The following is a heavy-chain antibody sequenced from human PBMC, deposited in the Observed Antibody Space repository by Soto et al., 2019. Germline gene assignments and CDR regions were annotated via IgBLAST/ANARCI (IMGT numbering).Heavy chain of an antibody. V-gene: IGHV3-21*01. CDR3: ARMGSQRYYYYGMDV. Sequence: EVQLVESGGGLVKPGGSLRLSCAASGFTFSSYSMNWVRQAPGKGLEWVSSISSSSRYIYYADSVKGRFTISRDNAKNSLYLQMNSLTAEDTAVYYCARMGSQRYYYYGMDVWGQGTTVTVSS. CDR1: GFTFSSYS. CDR2: ISSSSRYI. J-gene: IGHJ6*02. D-gene: IGHD6-25*01.